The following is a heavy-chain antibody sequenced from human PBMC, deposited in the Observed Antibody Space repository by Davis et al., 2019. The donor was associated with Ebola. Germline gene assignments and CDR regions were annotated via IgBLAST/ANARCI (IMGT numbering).Heavy chain of an antibody. Sequence: AASVKVSCKASGYTFTSYGISWARQAPGQGLEWMGWISAYNGNTNYAQKLQGRVTVTTDTSTSTAYMELRSLRSDDTAVYYCARVSYDFWSGFDYWGQGILVTVSS. V-gene: IGHV1-18*04. CDR1: GYTFTSYG. D-gene: IGHD3-3*01. CDR2: ISAYNGNT. J-gene: IGHJ4*02. CDR3: ARVSYDFWSGFDY.